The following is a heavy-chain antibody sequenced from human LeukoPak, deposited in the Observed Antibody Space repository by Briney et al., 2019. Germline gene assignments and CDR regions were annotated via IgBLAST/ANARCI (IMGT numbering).Heavy chain of an antibody. CDR3: AGQTGSGLFILP. V-gene: IGHV4-39*01. CDR1: GVSISSSYSY. D-gene: IGHD3/OR15-3a*01. Sequence: SETLSLTCTVSGVSISSSYSYWGWIRQPPGMGLEWIGSIYYTGNTYYNASLKSQVSISIDTSKNQFSLKLTSVTAADTAVYYCAGQTGSGLFILPGGQGTLVTVSS. CDR2: IYYTGNT. J-gene: IGHJ4*02.